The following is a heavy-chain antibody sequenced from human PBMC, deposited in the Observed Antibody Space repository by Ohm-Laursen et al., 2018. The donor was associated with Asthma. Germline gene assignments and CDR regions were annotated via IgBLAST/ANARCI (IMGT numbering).Heavy chain of an antibody. CDR1: GGTFTNYV. CDR2: INSVYGTT. Sequence: SVKVSCKSSGGTFTNYVIGWVRQAPGQGLEWMGGINSVYGTTDYAQKFQGRLTITADESTTTVYMELNSLRSEDTAVYYCARVIDLLYASWFDPWGQGTLVTVSS. V-gene: IGHV1-69*13. D-gene: IGHD2-8*01. J-gene: IGHJ5*02. CDR3: ARVIDLLYASWFDP.